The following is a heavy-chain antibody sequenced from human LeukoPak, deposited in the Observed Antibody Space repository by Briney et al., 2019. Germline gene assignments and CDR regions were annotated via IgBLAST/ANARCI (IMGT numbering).Heavy chain of an antibody. V-gene: IGHV4-34*01. CDR3: ARGSGWYGVIDY. CDR1: GGSFSGYY. J-gene: IGHJ4*02. D-gene: IGHD6-19*01. Sequence: PSETLSLTCAVYGGSFSGYYWSWIRQPPGKGLEWIGEINHSGSTNYNPSLKSRVTISVDTSKNQFSLKLSSVTAADTAVYYCARGSGWYGVIDYWGQGTLVTVSS. CDR2: INHSGST.